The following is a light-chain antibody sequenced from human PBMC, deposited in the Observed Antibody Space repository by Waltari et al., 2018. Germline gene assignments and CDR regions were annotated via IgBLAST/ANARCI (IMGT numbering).Light chain of an antibody. CDR3: QHYNRPPYT. CDR2: GAS. J-gene: IGKJ2*01. CDR1: QSVSTT. V-gene: IGKV3-15*01. Sequence: ELVMTKSPATLSVSPGEGTPLSCRASQSVSTTLAWYQHKRGQAPRLLIYGASTRATGIPARFSGSGSGTEFTLTISSLQSEDFAIYYCQHYNRPPYTFGQGTKLEIK.